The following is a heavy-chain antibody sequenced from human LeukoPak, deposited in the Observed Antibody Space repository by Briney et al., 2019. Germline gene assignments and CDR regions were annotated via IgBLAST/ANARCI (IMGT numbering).Heavy chain of an antibody. CDR3: ARGGYGLGSGGY. D-gene: IGHD3-10*01. V-gene: IGHV1-2*02. CDR2: IIPNTGGT. CDR1: GYTFTDHY. Sequence: ASVTVSCKASGYTFTDHYIHWVRRAPGQGLEWMGWIIPNTGGTSFAQKFQGRVTMTRDTSISTAYMELSSLTPDDTAVYYCARGGYGLGSGGYRGQGTLVTVSS. J-gene: IGHJ4*02.